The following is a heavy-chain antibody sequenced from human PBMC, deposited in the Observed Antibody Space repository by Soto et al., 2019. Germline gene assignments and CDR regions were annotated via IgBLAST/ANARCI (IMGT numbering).Heavy chain of an antibody. CDR2: IYHSGST. D-gene: IGHD1-26*01. CDR1: GGSISSSNW. CDR3: ARVSGSYYYGMDV. Sequence: QVQLQESGPGLVKPSGTLSLTCAVSGGSISSSNWWSWVRQPPGKGLEWIGEIYHSGSTNYNPSPKSRVNISVEQSKTHLSLKLSSVTAADTAVYYCARVSGSYYYGMDVWGQGTTVTVSS. V-gene: IGHV4-4*02. J-gene: IGHJ6*02.